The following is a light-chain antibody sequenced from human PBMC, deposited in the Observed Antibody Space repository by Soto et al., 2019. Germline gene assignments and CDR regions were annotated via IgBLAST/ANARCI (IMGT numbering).Light chain of an antibody. CDR2: GAS. Sequence: EIVLTQSPGTLSLSPGERATLSCRASQSVSSSYLAWYQQKPGQAPRVLIYGASSRATGIPDRFSGSGSGTEFTLPISRLEPEDFAVYFCQQYGNSPPNTFGQGTKVEIK. J-gene: IGKJ2*01. CDR1: QSVSSSY. CDR3: QQYGNSPPNT. V-gene: IGKV3-20*01.